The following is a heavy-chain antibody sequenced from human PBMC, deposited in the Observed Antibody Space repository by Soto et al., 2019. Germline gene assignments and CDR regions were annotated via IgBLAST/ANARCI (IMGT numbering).Heavy chain of an antibody. V-gene: IGHV3-48*02. CDR2: ITSSGTTI. CDR1: GFTFNTYS. CDR3: ARDNGIAGSFDP. Sequence: EVRLVESGGGLVQPGGSLRLSCVASGFTFNTYSMNWVRQAPGKGLEWISYITSSGTTIFYADSVKGRFTISRDNARNSLYLQMNSLRDEDTSVYYCARDNGIAGSFDPWGQGTLVTVSS. D-gene: IGHD6-13*01. J-gene: IGHJ5*02.